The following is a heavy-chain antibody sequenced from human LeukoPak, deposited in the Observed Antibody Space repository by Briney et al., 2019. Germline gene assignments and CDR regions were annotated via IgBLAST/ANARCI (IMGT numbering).Heavy chain of an antibody. D-gene: IGHD6-19*01. V-gene: IGHV4-4*02. CDR3: ARVVSGWPRD. Sequence: PGGSLRLSCAASGFIFSSYSMNWVRQAPGKGLEWIGEISHSGSTNYNPSLKSRVTISLDTSKNQLSLNLTSVTAADTAVYYCARVVSGWPRDWGQGTLVTVSS. CDR2: ISHSGST. J-gene: IGHJ4*02. CDR1: GFIFSSYS.